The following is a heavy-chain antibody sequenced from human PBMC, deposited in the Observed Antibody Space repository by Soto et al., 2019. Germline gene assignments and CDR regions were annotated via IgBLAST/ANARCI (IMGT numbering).Heavy chain of an antibody. D-gene: IGHD6-19*01. Sequence: QVQLVQSGAEVKKPGASVKVSCKASGYTFTSYYMHWVRQAPGQGLEWMGIINPSGGSTSYAQKFQDRVTMTRATSTSTVDMELSSLRSEDTAVYYCARDLSGWYFYWGQGTLVTVSS. V-gene: IGHV1-46*01. CDR3: ARDLSGWYFY. J-gene: IGHJ4*02. CDR1: GYTFTSYY. CDR2: INPSGGST.